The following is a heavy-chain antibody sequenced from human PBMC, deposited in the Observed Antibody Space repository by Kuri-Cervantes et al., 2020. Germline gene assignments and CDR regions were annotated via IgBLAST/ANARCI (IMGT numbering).Heavy chain of an antibody. V-gene: IGHV1-69*06. CDR2: IIPIFGTA. D-gene: IGHD3-10*01. J-gene: IGHJ4*02. CDR3: ARSPRGYGDFDY. Sequence: SVKVSCKASGGTFSSYAISWVRQAPGQGLEWMGGIIPIFGTANYAQKFQGRVTITADKSTSTAYMELSSLRSEDTAAYYCARSPRGYGDFDYWGQGTLVTVSS. CDR1: GGTFSSYA.